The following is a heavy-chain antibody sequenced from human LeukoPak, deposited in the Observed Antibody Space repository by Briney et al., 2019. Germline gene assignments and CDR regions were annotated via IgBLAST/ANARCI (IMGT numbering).Heavy chain of an antibody. V-gene: IGHV3-23*01. J-gene: IGHJ4*02. Sequence: GGSLRLSCATSGVNFNTFPMTWVRQAPGKGLEWVSAIRPSDGSTFYADSVKGRFTISRDSSKSTLYLQMNSLTAEDTAVYYCAKLTSGWFEDFWGQGTLVTVSS. CDR3: AKLTSGWFEDF. D-gene: IGHD6-19*01. CDR1: GVNFNTFP. CDR2: IRPSDGST.